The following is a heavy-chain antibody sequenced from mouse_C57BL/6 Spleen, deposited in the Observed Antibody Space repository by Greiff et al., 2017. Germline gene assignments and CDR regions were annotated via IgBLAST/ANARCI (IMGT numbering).Heavy chain of an antibody. D-gene: IGHD1-1*01. CDR1: GYTFTDYY. CDR3: AHYGSSYEGYYAMDY. Sequence: VQLQQSGPELVKPGASVKISCKASGYTFTDYYMNWVKQSHGKSLEWIGDINPNNGGTSYNQRFKGKATLTVDKSSSTAYMELRSLTSEDSAVYYCAHYGSSYEGYYAMDYWGQGTSVTVSS. V-gene: IGHV1-26*01. CDR2: INPNNGGT. J-gene: IGHJ4*01.